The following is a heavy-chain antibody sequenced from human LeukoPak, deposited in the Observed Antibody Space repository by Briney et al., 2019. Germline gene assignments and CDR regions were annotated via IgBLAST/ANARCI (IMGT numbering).Heavy chain of an antibody. J-gene: IGHJ4*02. V-gene: IGHV4-30-2*01. Sequence: SETLSLTCTVSGGSISSGGYYWSWIRQPPGKGLEWIGYIYHSGSTYYNPSLKSRVTISVDKSKNQFSLKLSSVTAADTAVYYCARFNYYDSSGYSQFDYWGQGTLVTVSS. D-gene: IGHD3-22*01. CDR2: IYHSGST. CDR3: ARFNYYDSSGYSQFDY. CDR1: GGSISSGGYY.